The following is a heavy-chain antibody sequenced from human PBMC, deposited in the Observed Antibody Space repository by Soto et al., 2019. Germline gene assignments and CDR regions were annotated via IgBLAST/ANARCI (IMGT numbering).Heavy chain of an antibody. CDR1: GASIRSYH. CDR3: AKDVSSRRWFDP. D-gene: IGHD3-16*01. CDR2: MQHTGNT. J-gene: IGHJ5*02. V-gene: IGHV4-4*07. Sequence: QVQLQESGPGLVKPSETLSLTCAVSGASIRSYHWSWIRQPAGKGLEWIGRMQHTGNTNYNPSLKSRVTMSVDTSKNQISLKMTSVTAADTAVYFCAKDVSSRRWFDPWGQGILVIGSS.